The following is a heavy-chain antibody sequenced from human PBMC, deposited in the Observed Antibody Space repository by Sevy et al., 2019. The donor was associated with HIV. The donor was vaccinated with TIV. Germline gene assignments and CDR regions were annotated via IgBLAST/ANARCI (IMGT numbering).Heavy chain of an antibody. CDR2: INPNSGGT. J-gene: IGHJ6*02. Sequence: ASVKVSCKASGYTFTGYYMHWVRQAPGQGLEWMGWINPNSGGTNYAQTFQGRVTMTRDTSISTAYMELSRLRSDDTAVYYCASVRVGYCSSTSCRSYYYYGMDVWGQGTTVTVSS. CDR3: ASVRVGYCSSTSCRSYYYYGMDV. V-gene: IGHV1-2*02. CDR1: GYTFTGYY. D-gene: IGHD2-2*03.